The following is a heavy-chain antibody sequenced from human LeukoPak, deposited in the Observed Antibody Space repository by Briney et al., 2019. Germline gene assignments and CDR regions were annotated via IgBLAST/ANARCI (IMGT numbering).Heavy chain of an antibody. Sequence: GGSLRLSCAASGFTFSSYAMSWVRQAPGKGLEWVSAISGSGGSTYYADSVKGRFTISRDNSKNTLYLQMNSLKTEDTAVYYCTTRNYYDSSGSRTLGYFDYWGQGTLVTVSS. CDR2: ISGSGGST. D-gene: IGHD3-22*01. CDR3: TTRNYYDSSGSRTLGYFDY. V-gene: IGHV3-23*01. J-gene: IGHJ4*02. CDR1: GFTFSSYA.